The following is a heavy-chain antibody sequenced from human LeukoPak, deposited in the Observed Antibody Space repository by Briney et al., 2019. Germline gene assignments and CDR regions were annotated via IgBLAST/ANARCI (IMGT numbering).Heavy chain of an antibody. CDR2: ISSSSTI. Sequence: PGGSLRLSCVASGFTFSSYSMNWVRQAPGKGLEWVSYISSSSTIYYADSVKGRFTISRDNAKNSLSLQMNSLRDEDTAVYYCARDPNDYWGQGTLLTVSS. CDR1: GFTFSSYS. V-gene: IGHV3-48*02. J-gene: IGHJ4*02. CDR3: ARDPNDY.